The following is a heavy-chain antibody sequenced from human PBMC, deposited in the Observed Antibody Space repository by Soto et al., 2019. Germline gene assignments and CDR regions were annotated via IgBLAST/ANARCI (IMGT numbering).Heavy chain of an antibody. Sequence: EVQVLESGGGLGQPGGSLRLSCAASGFTFTDYAMTWVRQAPGKGLEWVSAISGSGDATYYADSVKGRFTISRDNSKNALYLQITSLRVDDTAIYYCAKEKEDSYGFYLGTDFDYWGQGTLVTVSS. J-gene: IGHJ4*02. D-gene: IGHD5-18*01. CDR3: AKEKEDSYGFYLGTDFDY. CDR1: GFTFTDYA. V-gene: IGHV3-23*01. CDR2: ISGSGDAT.